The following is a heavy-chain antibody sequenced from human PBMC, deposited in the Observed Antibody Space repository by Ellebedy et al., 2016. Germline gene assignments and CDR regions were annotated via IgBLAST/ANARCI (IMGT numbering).Heavy chain of an antibody. V-gene: IGHV3-7*03. D-gene: IGHD3/OR15-3a*01. CDR2: MNSDGSEM. J-gene: IGHJ6*02. CDR3: ARDQVALIFYGIDV. Sequence: GGSLRLSCAASGFTINPYSMTWVRQTPGKGLEWVANMNSDGSEMYYGDSVKGRFTISRDNAKNSLYLQMNTLRAEDTGVYYCARDQVALIFYGIDVWGQGTTVTVSS. CDR1: GFTINPYS.